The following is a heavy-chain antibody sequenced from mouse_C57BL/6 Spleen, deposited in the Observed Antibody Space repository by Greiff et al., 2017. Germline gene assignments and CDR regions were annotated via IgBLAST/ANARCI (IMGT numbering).Heavy chain of an antibody. CDR3: TRSGYGSSYEWYFDV. D-gene: IGHD1-1*01. Sequence: VQLQQSGTVLARPGASVKMSCKTSGYTFTSYWMHWVKQRPGQGLEWIGAIYPGNSDTSYNQKFKGKAKLTAVTSASTAYMELSSLTNEDSAVYYCTRSGYGSSYEWYFDVWGTGTTVTVSS. V-gene: IGHV1-5*01. CDR1: GYTFTSYW. J-gene: IGHJ1*03. CDR2: IYPGNSDT.